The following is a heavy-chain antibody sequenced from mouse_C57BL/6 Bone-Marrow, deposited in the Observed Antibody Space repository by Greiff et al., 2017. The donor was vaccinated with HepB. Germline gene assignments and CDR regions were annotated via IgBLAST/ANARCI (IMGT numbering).Heavy chain of an antibody. CDR1: GYTFTSYG. CDR2: IYPRSGNT. J-gene: IGHJ3*01. Sequence: QVQLQQSGAELARPGASVKLSCKASGYTFTSYGIIWVKQRTGQGLEWIGEIYPRSGNTYYNEKFKGKATLTADKSSSTAYMELRSLTSEDSAVYFCSRLLRSSWFAYCGQGTLVTVSA. V-gene: IGHV1-81*01. D-gene: IGHD1-1*01. CDR3: SRLLRSSWFAY.